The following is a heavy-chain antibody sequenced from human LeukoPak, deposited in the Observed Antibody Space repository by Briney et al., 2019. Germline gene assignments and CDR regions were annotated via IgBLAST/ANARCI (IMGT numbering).Heavy chain of an antibody. V-gene: IGHV5-51*01. J-gene: IGHJ1*01. CDR1: GYSFTSYW. Sequence: PGESLKISCKGSGYSFTSYWIAWVRQMPGKGLEWMGIIYPGDSDTRYSPSFQGQVTISADKPISTAYLQWSSLKASDTAMYFCATYAGSYSKYFQHWGQGTLVTVSS. CDR2: IYPGDSDT. CDR3: ATYAGSYSKYFQH. D-gene: IGHD3-10*01.